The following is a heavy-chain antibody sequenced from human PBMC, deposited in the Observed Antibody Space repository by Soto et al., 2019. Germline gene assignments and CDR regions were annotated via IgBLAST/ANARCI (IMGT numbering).Heavy chain of an antibody. Sequence: GGSLRVSWAASGFTFGSYAMSWVRQAPGKGPEWVSDISGGGDRTDHADSVKGRFTISRDNSKNTLYLQMNSLRVEDTAVYFCAKDVCSTTSCYFDHWGQGTLVTVSS. V-gene: IGHV3-23*01. J-gene: IGHJ4*02. CDR3: AKDVCSTTSCYFDH. D-gene: IGHD2-2*01. CDR2: ISGGGDRT. CDR1: GFTFGSYA.